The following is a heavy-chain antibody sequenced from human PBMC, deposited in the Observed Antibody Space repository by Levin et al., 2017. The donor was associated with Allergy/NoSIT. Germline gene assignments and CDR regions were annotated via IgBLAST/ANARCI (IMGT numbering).Heavy chain of an antibody. Sequence: PGESLKISCAASGFTFITYTLSWVRQAPGKGLEWVASVTSSSDNIYYADSVKGRFTISRDNAKKSLWLQMDSLRAEDTTVYYCARGGCDVLNGYHLYYCALEVWGQGTTVTVSS. J-gene: IGHJ6*01. V-gene: IGHV3-21*01. CDR3: ARGGCDVLNGYHLYYCALEV. D-gene: IGHD3-9*01. CDR2: VTSSSDNI. CDR1: GFTFITYT.